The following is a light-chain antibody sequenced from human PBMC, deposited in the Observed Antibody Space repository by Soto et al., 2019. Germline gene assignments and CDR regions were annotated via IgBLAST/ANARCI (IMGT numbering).Light chain of an antibody. J-gene: IGKJ1*01. CDR2: HAS. CDR1: QSISNW. V-gene: IGKV1-5*01. Sequence: IQMTQSPSTLPASVGDRVTITCRASQSISNWLAWYQQKPGTAPKVLIYHASNLQSGVPSRFSGSGPGTEFTLTTSSLQPEDFATYYCQQYNRDSWTFGQGTKVDNK. CDR3: QQYNRDSWT.